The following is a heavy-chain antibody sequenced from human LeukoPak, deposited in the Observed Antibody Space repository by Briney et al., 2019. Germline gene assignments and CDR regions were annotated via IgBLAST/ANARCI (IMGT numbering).Heavy chain of an antibody. CDR2: TYYRSKRYY. V-gene: IGHV6-1*01. J-gene: IGHJ6*02. CDR3: ARLRRYIKQATSGMDV. D-gene: IGHD5-18*01. Sequence: SQTLSLTCAISGDSFSNDTAAWSWIRQSPSRGLEWLGRTYYRSKRYYDYAISVKSRMTIDLETSKNRFSLHLNSVTPDDTAVYYCARLRRYIKQATSGMDVWGQGTTVTVSS. CDR1: GDSFSNDTAA.